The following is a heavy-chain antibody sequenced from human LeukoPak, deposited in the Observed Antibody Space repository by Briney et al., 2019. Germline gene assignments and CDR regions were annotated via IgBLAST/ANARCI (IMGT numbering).Heavy chain of an antibody. CDR3: AVQGYCSGGSCPDYYYYMDV. CDR2: MYHSGST. Sequence: SETLSLTCTVSGYSISSGYYWGWIRQPPGKGLEWIGSMYHSGSTYYNPSLKSRVTISVDTYKTQFSPKLSSVTAADTAVYYCAVQGYCSGGSCPDYYYYMDVWGKGTTVTVSS. J-gene: IGHJ6*03. V-gene: IGHV4-38-2*02. CDR1: GYSISSGYY. D-gene: IGHD2-15*01.